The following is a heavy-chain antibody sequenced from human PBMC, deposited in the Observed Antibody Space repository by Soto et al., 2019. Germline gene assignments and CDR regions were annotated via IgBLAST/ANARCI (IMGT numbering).Heavy chain of an antibody. V-gene: IGHV1-69*12. D-gene: IGHD3-16*01. CDR3: ARDLWGRLANYGGMDV. CDR1: GVTFSRYA. J-gene: IGHJ6*02. CDR2: IIPIFGTA. Sequence: QVQLVQSGAEVKKPGSSVKVSCKASGVTFSRYAISWVRQDPGQGLEWMGGIIPIFGTANYAQKFQGRVTITADESTSTAHMELSSLRSEDKAVYYCARDLWGRLANYGGMDVWGQGTTVSVYS.